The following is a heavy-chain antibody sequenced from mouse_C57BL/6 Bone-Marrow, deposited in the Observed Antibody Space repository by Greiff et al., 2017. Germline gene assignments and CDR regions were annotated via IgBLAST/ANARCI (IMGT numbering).Heavy chain of an antibody. Sequence: VQLQQSGAELVRPGASVKLSCTASGFNIKDDYMHWVKQRPEQGLEWIGWIDPENGDTEYASKFQGKATITADTSSNTAYLQLSSLTSEDTAVYYCTTPTDGVSSWDYWGQGTSVTVSS. CDR1: GFNIKDDY. CDR3: TTPTDGVSSWDY. V-gene: IGHV14-4*01. CDR2: IDPENGDT. J-gene: IGHJ4*01. D-gene: IGHD1-1*02.